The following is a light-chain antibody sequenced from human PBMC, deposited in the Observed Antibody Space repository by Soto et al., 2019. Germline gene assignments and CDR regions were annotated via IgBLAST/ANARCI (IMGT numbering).Light chain of an antibody. J-gene: IGKJ1*01. CDR2: GAS. V-gene: IGKV3-20*01. CDR3: QQYSSPPRT. Sequence: EIVLTQSPGSLSLSPGERATLSCRASQSVSSYLAWYQQKPGQAPRLLIYGASSRAPGFPDRFSGSGSGTDFSLTISRLEPEDSAVYYCQQYSSPPRTFGQGTKVEIK. CDR1: QSVSSY.